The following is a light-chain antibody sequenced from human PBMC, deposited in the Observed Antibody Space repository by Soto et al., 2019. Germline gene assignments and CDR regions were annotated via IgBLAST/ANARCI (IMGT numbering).Light chain of an antibody. CDR1: QSVSSY. CDR3: QQRSNWPPIT. J-gene: IGKJ5*01. V-gene: IGKV3-11*01. CDR2: DAS. Sequence: EIVMTQSPATLSVSPGERATLSCRARQSVSSYLAWYQQKPGQAPRLLIYDASNRATGIPARFTGSGSGTDFTLTISSLQFKDFAVYYCQQRSNWPPITFGQGTRLEIK.